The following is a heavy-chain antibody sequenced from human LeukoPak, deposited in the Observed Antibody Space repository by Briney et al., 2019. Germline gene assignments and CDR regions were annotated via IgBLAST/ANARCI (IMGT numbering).Heavy chain of an antibody. V-gene: IGHV1-18*01. D-gene: IGHD3-3*01. CDR2: ISAYNGNT. CDR3: ARVGISIFGVVTGRNNWFDP. Sequence: ASVKVSCKTSGGTFSSYAISWVRQAPGQGLEWMGWISAYNGNTNYAQKLQGRVTMTTDTSTSTAYMELRSLRSDDTAVYYCARVGISIFGVVTGRNNWFDPWGQGTLVTVSS. CDR1: GGTFSSYA. J-gene: IGHJ5*02.